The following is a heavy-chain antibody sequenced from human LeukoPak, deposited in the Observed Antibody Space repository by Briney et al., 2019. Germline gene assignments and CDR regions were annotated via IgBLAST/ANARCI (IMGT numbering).Heavy chain of an antibody. D-gene: IGHD2-21*01. J-gene: IGHJ4*02. CDR1: GYTFPGYY. CDR3: AREGDGIAASVTYFDY. Sequence: ASVKVSCKASGYTFPGYYIHWVRQAPGQGLEWMGWINSNSGGTNYAQKFQGRVTMTRDTSISTAYMELRRLRSDDTAVYYCAREGDGIAASVTYFDYWGQGTLVTVSS. CDR2: INSNSGGT. V-gene: IGHV1-2*02.